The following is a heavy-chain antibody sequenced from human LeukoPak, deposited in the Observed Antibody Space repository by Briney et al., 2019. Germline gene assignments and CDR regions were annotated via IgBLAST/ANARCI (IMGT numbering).Heavy chain of an antibody. V-gene: IGHV4-59*01. CDR3: ARGGQQLANWYFAL. D-gene: IGHD6-13*01. Sequence: SETLSLTCTVSGGSISSYYWSWIRQPPGKGLEWIGCIYYSGSTNYNPSLKSRVTISVDTSKNQFSLKLSSVTAADTAVYYCARGGQQLANWYFALWGRGTLVTVSS. J-gene: IGHJ2*01. CDR1: GGSISSYY. CDR2: IYYSGST.